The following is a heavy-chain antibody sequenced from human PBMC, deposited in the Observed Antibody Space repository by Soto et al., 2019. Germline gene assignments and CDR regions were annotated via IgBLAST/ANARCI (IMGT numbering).Heavy chain of an antibody. Sequence: SETLSLTCTVSGGSISSYYWSWIRQPPGKGLEWIGYIYYSGSTNYNPSLKSRVTISVDTSKNQFSLKLSSVTAADTAVYYCARVKSRDGYNSFDYWGQGTLVTVSS. CDR1: GGSISSYY. D-gene: IGHD5-12*01. J-gene: IGHJ4*02. CDR3: ARVKSRDGYNSFDY. V-gene: IGHV4-59*01. CDR2: IYYSGST.